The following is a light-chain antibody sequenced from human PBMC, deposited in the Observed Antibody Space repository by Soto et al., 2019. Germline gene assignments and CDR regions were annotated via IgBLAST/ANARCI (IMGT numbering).Light chain of an antibody. CDR1: SSDVGGYNY. J-gene: IGLJ3*02. CDR3: SSYTSTITWV. CDR2: EVS. V-gene: IGLV2-14*01. Sequence: QSALTQPASVSGSPGQSITISCTGTSSDVGGYNYVSWHQQHPGKAPKLMIYEVSNRPSGVSNRFSGSKSGNTASLTISGLQAEDEADYYCSSYTSTITWVFDGGTKVTVL.